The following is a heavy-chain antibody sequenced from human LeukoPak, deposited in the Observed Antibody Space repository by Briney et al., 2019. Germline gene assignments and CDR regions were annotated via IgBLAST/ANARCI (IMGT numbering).Heavy chain of an antibody. CDR2: IIPILGIA. CDR1: GGTFSSYA. J-gene: IGHJ4*02. D-gene: IGHD6-19*01. CDR3: ARQRSEQWLDV. V-gene: IGHV1-69*04. Sequence: SVKVSCTASGGTFSSYAISWVRQAPGQGLEWMGRIIPILGIANYAQKFQGRVTITEDKSTSTAYMELSSLRSEDTAVYYCARQRSEQWLDVWGQGTLVTVSS.